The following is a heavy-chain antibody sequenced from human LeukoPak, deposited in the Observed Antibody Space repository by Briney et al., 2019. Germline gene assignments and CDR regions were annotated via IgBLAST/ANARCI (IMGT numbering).Heavy chain of an antibody. Sequence: GGSLRLSCAASGFTFSSYVMSWVRQAPGKGLEWVSGISAGGGNTYYADSVKGRFTISRDSSKNTLLLQMNSLRAEDTAVYYCAKGRVSGSYHFDYWGQGTPVTVSS. CDR3: AKGRVSGSYHFDY. V-gene: IGHV3-23*01. CDR2: ISAGGGNT. CDR1: GFTFSSYV. J-gene: IGHJ4*02. D-gene: IGHD6-19*01.